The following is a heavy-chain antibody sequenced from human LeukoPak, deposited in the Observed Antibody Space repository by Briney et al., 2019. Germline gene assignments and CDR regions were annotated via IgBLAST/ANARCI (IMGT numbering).Heavy chain of an antibody. CDR1: GGSISGYY. CDR2: IYYSGST. CDR3: ARYGSGSYSDDHCQH. D-gene: IGHD3-10*01. J-gene: IGHJ1*01. Sequence: SETLSLTCAVSGGSISGYYWSWIRQPPGKGLEWIGFIYYSGSTKYNPSLKSRVTISVDTSKNQFSLKLTSVTAADTAVYYCARYGSGSYSDDHCQHWGQRTLVTVSS. V-gene: IGHV4-59*08.